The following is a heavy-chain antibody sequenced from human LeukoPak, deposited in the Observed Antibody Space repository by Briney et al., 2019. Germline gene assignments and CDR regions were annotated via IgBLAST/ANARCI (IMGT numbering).Heavy chain of an antibody. CDR1: EFTFSTYC. D-gene: IGHD3-22*01. V-gene: IGHV3-74*01. J-gene: IGHJ4*02. CDR2: INSDGTNT. CDR3: ARDGEYYDSSGYYGDY. Sequence: GGSLRLSCAASEFTFSTYCMHWVRQAPGKGLVWVSRINSDGTNTDYADSVKGRFTISRDNAKNSLYLQMNSLRAEDTAVYYCARDGEYYDSSGYYGDYWGQGTLVTVSS.